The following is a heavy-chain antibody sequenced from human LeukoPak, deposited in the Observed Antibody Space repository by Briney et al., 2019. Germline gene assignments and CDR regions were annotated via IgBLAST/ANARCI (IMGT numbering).Heavy chain of an antibody. V-gene: IGHV3-21*01. J-gene: IGHJ4*02. Sequence: GGSLRLSCAASGFTFSSYSMNWVRQAPGKGLEWVSSISSSSSYIYYADSVKGRFTISRDNAKNSLYLQMNSLRAEDTAVYYCARDLGYWNLLFYFDYWGQGTLVTVSS. D-gene: IGHD1-1*01. CDR2: ISSSSSYI. CDR3: ARDLGYWNLLFYFDY. CDR1: GFTFSSYS.